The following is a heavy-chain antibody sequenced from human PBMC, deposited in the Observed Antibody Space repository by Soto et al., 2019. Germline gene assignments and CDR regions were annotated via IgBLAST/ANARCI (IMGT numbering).Heavy chain of an antibody. CDR3: ARGDSSSWNPYYYYYGMDV. Sequence: SQTLPFTFAISGDRVSRNSAAWNWMRQSPSRGLEWLGRTYYWSKWYNDYAVSVKSRITINPDTSKNQVSLQLNSVTPEDTAVYYCARGDSSSWNPYYYYYGMDVWGQGTTVTVSS. V-gene: IGHV6-1*01. CDR2: TYYWSKWYN. J-gene: IGHJ6*02. CDR1: GDRVSRNSAA. D-gene: IGHD6-13*01.